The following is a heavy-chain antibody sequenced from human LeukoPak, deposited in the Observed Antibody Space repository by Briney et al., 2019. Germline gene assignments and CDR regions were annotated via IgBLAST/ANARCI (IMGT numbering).Heavy chain of an antibody. V-gene: IGHV1-69*04. CDR1: GGTFSSYA. CDR3: AGYDSSGYFFDY. CDR2: IIPILGIA. J-gene: IGHJ4*02. D-gene: IGHD3-22*01. Sequence: SVKVSCKASGGTFSSYAISWVRQAPGQGLEWMGRIIPILGIANYAQKFQGRVTITADKSTSTAYMELSSLRSEDTAVYYCAGYDSSGYFFDYWGQGTLVNVSS.